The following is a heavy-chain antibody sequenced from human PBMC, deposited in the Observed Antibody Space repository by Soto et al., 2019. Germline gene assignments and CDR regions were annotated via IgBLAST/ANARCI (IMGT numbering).Heavy chain of an antibody. Sequence: SLRLSCAASGFTFSSYGMHWVRQAPGKGLEWVTVISYDGSNKYYADSVKGRFTISRDNSKNTLYLQMNSLRAEDTAVYYCAKSDPLDYWGQGTLVTVSS. D-gene: IGHD2-21*01. V-gene: IGHV3-30*18. J-gene: IGHJ4*02. CDR3: AKSDPLDY. CDR2: ISYDGSNK. CDR1: GFTFSSYG.